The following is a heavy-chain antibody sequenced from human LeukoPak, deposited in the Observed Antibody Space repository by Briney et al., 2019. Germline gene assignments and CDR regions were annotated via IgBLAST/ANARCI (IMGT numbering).Heavy chain of an antibody. J-gene: IGHJ4*02. D-gene: IGHD2-15*01. V-gene: IGHV1-2*06. CDR1: GYTFTGYY. CDR3: ARDGEYCSGGSCHTTFDY. Sequence: ASVKVSCKASGYTFTGYYMHWVRQAPGQGLEWMGRINPNSGGTNYAQKFQGRVTITRDTSISTAYMELRRVRSDDTAVYYCARDGEYCSGGSCHTTFDYWGQGTLVTVSS. CDR2: INPNSGGT.